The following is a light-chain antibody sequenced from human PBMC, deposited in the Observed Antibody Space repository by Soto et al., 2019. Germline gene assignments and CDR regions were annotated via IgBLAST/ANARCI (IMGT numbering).Light chain of an antibody. Sequence: DIVMTQSPDSLAVSLGERATINCKPSQSVLYNSNNKHYLAWYQHKPGQPPRLLIYWASTRESGVPDRFSGSGSGRDFTLTISSLQPEDVAVSCGQQYYRTPLTFGGGTKVEIK. CDR2: WAS. CDR1: QSVLYNSNNKHY. V-gene: IGKV4-1*01. CDR3: QQYYRTPLT. J-gene: IGKJ4*01.